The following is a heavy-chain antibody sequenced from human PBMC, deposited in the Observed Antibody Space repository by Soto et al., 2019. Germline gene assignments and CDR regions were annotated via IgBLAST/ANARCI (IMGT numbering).Heavy chain of an antibody. CDR3: ASESLYCSGGSCYFDYYGMDV. Sequence: QVQLQESGPGLVKPSQTLSLTCTVSGGSISSGDYYWSWIRQPPGKGLEWIGYIYYSGSTYYNPSLKRRVTISVDTSKNQFSLKLSSVTAADTAVYYCASESLYCSGGSCYFDYYGMDVWGQGTTVTVSS. D-gene: IGHD2-15*01. CDR1: GGSISSGDYY. CDR2: IYYSGST. J-gene: IGHJ6*02. V-gene: IGHV4-30-4*01.